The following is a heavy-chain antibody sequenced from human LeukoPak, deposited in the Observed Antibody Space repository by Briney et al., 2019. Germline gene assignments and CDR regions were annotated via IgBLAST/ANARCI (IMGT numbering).Heavy chain of an antibody. V-gene: IGHV4-34*01. J-gene: IGHJ4*02. CDR3: ARETPGAGHFDY. CDR1: GGSFSGYY. Sequence: SETLSLTCAVYGGSFSGYYWSWIRQPPGKGLEWIGEINHSGSTYYNPSLKSRVTISVDTSKNQFSLKLNSVTAADTAVYYCARETPGAGHFDYWGQGSLVTVSS. D-gene: IGHD7-27*01. CDR2: INHSGST.